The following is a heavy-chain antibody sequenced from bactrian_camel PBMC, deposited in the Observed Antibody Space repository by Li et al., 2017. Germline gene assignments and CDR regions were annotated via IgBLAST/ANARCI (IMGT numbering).Heavy chain of an antibody. CDR2: INSGGGLI. D-gene: IGHD6*01. V-gene: IGHV3S40*01. CDR1: GFTFGDYD. J-gene: IGHJ4*01. Sequence: VQLVESGGGLVQPGGSLRLSCATSGFTFGDYDMAWVRQAPGKGLEWISGINSGGGLIGNADSVKGRFTISRDNAKNTLYLQMNSLKTEDTAVYYCARMGWYVPYDLWGVGTQVTVS.